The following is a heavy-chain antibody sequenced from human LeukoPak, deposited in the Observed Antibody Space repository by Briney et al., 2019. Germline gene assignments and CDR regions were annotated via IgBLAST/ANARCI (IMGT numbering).Heavy chain of an antibody. V-gene: IGHV3-23*01. CDR2: ISGSGGST. J-gene: IGHJ1*01. CDR3: AKGPRYSSSWYSSESSAEYFQH. Sequence: GGSLRLSCAASGFTVSSNYLSWVRQAPGKGLEWVSAISGSGGSTYYADSVKGRFTISRDNSKNTLYLQMNSLRAEDTAVYYCAKGPRYSSSWYSSESSAEYFQHWGQGTLVTVSS. D-gene: IGHD6-13*01. CDR1: GFTVSSNY.